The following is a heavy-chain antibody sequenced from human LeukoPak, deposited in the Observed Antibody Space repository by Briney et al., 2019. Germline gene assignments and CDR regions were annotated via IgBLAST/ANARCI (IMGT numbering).Heavy chain of an antibody. J-gene: IGHJ6*03. V-gene: IGHV1-8*01. D-gene: IGHD6-19*01. CDR1: GYTFTSYE. Sequence: GASVKVSCKASGYTFTSYEINWVRQATGQGLEWMGWMNPNSGNTGYAQKFQGRVTMTRNTSISTAYMALSSLRSEDTAVYYCARGRIPYSSGWYSYYYYYYMDVWGKGTTVTVSS. CDR2: MNPNSGNT. CDR3: ARGRIPYSSGWYSYYYYYYMDV.